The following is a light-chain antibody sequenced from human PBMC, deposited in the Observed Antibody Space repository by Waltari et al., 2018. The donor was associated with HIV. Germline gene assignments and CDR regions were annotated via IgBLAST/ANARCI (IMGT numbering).Light chain of an antibody. CDR2: EAS. V-gene: IGKV1-9*01. CDR1: QGISSY. J-gene: IGKJ1*01. CDR3: QQLDRCPRT. Sequence: DIQLTQSPSFLSASVGDRVTITCRASQGISSYLAWYQQKPGKAPKLLIFEASTLQTGVPSRFSGSGFGTEFTLTISSLHPEDFATYSCQQLDRCPRTFGQGTKVEIK.